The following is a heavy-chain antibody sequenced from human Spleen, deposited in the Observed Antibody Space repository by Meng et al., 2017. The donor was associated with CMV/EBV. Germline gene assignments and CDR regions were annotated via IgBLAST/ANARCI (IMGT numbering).Heavy chain of an antibody. CDR2: IWSDGNNK. CDR3: AKATEVYYFDY. J-gene: IGHJ4*02. V-gene: IGHV3-33*06. Sequence: SCAASGFTFSSYGMHWVRQAPGKGLQWVSVIWSDGNNKYYADSVKGRFTISRDNSKNTLYLEMNSLRAEDTAVYYCAKATEVYYFDYWGQGTLVTVSS. D-gene: IGHD2-21*02. CDR1: GFTFSSYG.